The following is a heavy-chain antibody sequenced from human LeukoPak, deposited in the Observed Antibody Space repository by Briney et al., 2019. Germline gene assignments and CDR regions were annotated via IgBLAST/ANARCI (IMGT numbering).Heavy chain of an antibody. V-gene: IGHV3-23*01. CDR1: GITLSNYG. Sequence: GGSLRLSCAVSGITLSNYGMSWARQAPGKGLEWVAGIGGSGGVTNYAASVKGRFTISRDSAKNTLYLQMNSLRAGDTAVYFCAKRGVVIRVILVGFHKEAYYFDSWGQGALVTVSS. CDR2: IGGSGGVT. CDR3: AKRGVVIRVILVGFHKEAYYFDS. J-gene: IGHJ4*02. D-gene: IGHD3-10*01.